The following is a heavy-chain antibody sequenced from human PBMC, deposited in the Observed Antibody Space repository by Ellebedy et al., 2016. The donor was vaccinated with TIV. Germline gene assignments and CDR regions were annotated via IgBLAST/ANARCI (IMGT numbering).Heavy chain of an antibody. V-gene: IGHV1-18*01. CDR1: GYTFTSYG. CDR3: ARSQLIAAAGTNYYYGMDV. D-gene: IGHD6-13*01. J-gene: IGHJ6*02. CDR2: ISAYNGNT. Sequence: ASVKVSXXASGYTFTSYGISWVRQAPGQGLEWMGWISAYNGNTNYAQKLQGRVTMTTDTSTSTAYMELRSLRSDDTAVYYCARSQLIAAAGTNYYYGMDVWGQGTTVTVSS.